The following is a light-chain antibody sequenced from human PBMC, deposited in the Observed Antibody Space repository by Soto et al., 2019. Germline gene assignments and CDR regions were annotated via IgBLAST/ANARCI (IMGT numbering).Light chain of an antibody. V-gene: IGLV2-14*03. J-gene: IGLJ1*01. CDR3: SSYTSSNSYV. CDR2: DVS. Sequence: ALTQPASVSGSPGQSIAISCTGSSSDVGGYKYVSWYQQHPGKAPKLMIYDVSNRPSGVSDRFSGSKSGNTASLTISGLQSEDEADYYCSSYTSSNSYVFGNGTKVTVL. CDR1: SSDVGGYKY.